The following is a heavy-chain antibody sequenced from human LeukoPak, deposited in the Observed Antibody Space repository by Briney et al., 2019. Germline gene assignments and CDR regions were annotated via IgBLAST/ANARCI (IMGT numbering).Heavy chain of an antibody. CDR3: AKLLRGVVVPYYDY. D-gene: IGHD3-10*01. J-gene: IGHJ4*02. CDR2: ISGSGGSA. Sequence: GGSLRLSCTASGFTFSNYAMSWVRQAPGKGLEWVSPISGSGGSAYYADSEKGRFTISRDNSKNTVYLQMNSLRADDTAVYYCAKLLRGVVVPYYDYWGQGTLVTVSS. V-gene: IGHV3-23*01. CDR1: GFTFSNYA.